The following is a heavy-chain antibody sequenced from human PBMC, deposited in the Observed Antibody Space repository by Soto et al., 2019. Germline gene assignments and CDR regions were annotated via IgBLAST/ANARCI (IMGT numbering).Heavy chain of an antibody. CDR2: ISVSNGYT. D-gene: IGHD6-13*01. J-gene: IGHJ4*01. V-gene: IGHV1-18*01. CDR3: TRENAAAASPTLDY. CDR1: GYPFTTYG. Sequence: ASVKVSCKASGYPFTTYGINWVRQAPGQGLEWMGWISVSNGYTNYAQNLQGRVTMTADTSTNVAYMELRSLRSDDTAVYYCTRENAAAASPTLDYWGHGTVVTVSS.